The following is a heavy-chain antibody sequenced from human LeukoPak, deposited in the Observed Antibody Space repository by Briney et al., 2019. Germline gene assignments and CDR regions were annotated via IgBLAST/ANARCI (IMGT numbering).Heavy chain of an antibody. CDR2: IYSSGST. Sequence: SETLSLTYSVSGGSISGYYWTWIRQSPGKGLEWIGYIYSSGSTDYNPALKSRATISLDTSKNQFSLRLSSVTAADTAIYYCARADLHGGNPFDCFDIWGQGTMLTVSS. D-gene: IGHD4-23*01. J-gene: IGHJ3*02. CDR3: ARADLHGGNPFDCFDI. V-gene: IGHV4-59*08. CDR1: GGSISGYY.